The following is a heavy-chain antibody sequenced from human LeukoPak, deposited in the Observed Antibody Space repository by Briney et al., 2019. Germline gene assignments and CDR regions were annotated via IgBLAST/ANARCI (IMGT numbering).Heavy chain of an antibody. CDR1: GGTYSSDA. J-gene: IGHJ4*02. D-gene: IGHD3-10*01. V-gene: IGHV1-69*13. CDR2: IIPIFGTA. Sequence: SAKVFCKASGGTYSSDAISWVRQAPGQWLEWMGGIIPIFGTANYAQKFQGRVTITADESTSTAYMELSSLRSEDTAVYYCARDLVRVVPLDYWGQGTLVTVSS. CDR3: ARDLVRVVPLDY.